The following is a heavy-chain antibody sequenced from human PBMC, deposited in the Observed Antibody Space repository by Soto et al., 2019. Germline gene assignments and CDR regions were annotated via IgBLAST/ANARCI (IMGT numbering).Heavy chain of an antibody. CDR1: GFTFSSYA. J-gene: IGHJ6*03. CDR3: AKDLGTDDFWSAYYTYYYMDV. CDR2: ISGSGDNT. D-gene: IGHD3-3*01. Sequence: EVQLLESGGGLVQPGGSLRLSCAASGFTFSSYALNWFRQAPGKGLGWVSVISGSGDNTYYADSVKGRFTISRDNSKNTLYLQMNSLRAEDTAVYYCAKDLGTDDFWSAYYTYYYMDVWGKGTTVTVSS. V-gene: IGHV3-23*01.